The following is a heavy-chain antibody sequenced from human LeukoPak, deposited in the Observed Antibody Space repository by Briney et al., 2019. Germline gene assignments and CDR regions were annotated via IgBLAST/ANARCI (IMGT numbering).Heavy chain of an antibody. CDR2: ISNSSSYI. CDR1: GFTFSSYS. D-gene: IGHD3-22*01. V-gene: IGHV3-21*01. CDR3: ARVGDSSGYFYYYYGMDV. Sequence: GGSLRLSCAASGFTFSSYSMRWVRQAPGKGLEWVSSISNSSSYIFYADSVKGRFTISRDNAKNSLYLQMNSLRAEDTAVYYCARVGDSSGYFYYYYGMDVWGQGTTATVSS. J-gene: IGHJ6*02.